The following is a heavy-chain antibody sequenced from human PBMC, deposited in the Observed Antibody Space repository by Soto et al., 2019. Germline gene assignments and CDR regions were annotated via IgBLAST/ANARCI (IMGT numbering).Heavy chain of an antibody. CDR2: IDPSDSYT. Sequence: GESLRISCKGAGDSFTSYWISWVRQMPGKGLEWMGRIDPSDSYTNYSPSFQGHVTISADKSISTAYLQWSSLKASDTAMYYCARHGTGQWLGTKADAAFDIWGQGTMVTVSS. CDR1: GDSFTSYW. CDR3: ARHGTGQWLGTKADAAFDI. J-gene: IGHJ3*02. V-gene: IGHV5-10-1*01. D-gene: IGHD6-19*01.